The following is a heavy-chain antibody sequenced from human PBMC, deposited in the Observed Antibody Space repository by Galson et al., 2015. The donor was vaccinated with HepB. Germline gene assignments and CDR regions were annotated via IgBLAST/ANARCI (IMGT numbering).Heavy chain of an antibody. V-gene: IGHV4-4*02. D-gene: IGHD4-17*01. Sequence: SETLSLTCAVSGDSIVTSHWWSWVRQPPGKGLEWIGEIYHSGDTNYSPSLKSRVSMSIDRSNNQFSLNLISATAADTAVYYCASARCDLWGHGTLVTVSS. CDR3: ASARCDL. CDR1: GDSIVTSHW. CDR2: IYHSGDT. J-gene: IGHJ5*02.